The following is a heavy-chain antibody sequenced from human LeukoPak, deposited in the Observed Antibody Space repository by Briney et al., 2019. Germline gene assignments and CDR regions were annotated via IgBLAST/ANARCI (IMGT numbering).Heavy chain of an antibody. J-gene: IGHJ4*01. V-gene: IGHV3-53*01. D-gene: IGHD5-24*01. Sequence: PAGSLRLSCAASGFTVRSNYMSWVRQAPGKGLEWVSVFYSGGSTYYADSVKGRFTISRDNSKNMVYLQMNSLRAEDTAVYYCARGDGYNFWDYWGHGTLVTVSS. CDR2: FYSGGST. CDR3: ARGDGYNFWDY. CDR1: GFTVRSNY.